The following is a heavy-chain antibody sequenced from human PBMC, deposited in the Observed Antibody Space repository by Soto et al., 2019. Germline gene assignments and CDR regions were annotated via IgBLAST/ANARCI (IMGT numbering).Heavy chain of an antibody. CDR3: TPERIDYIWGSYRTPTGARDY. CDR2: IKSKTDGGTT. D-gene: IGHD3-16*02. Sequence: GGSLRLSCAASGFTFSNAWMSWVRQAPGKGLEWVGRIKSKTDGGTTDYAAPVKGRFTISRDDSKNTLYLQMNSLKTEDTAVYYCTPERIDYIWGSYRTPTGARDYWGQGTLVTVSS. CDR1: GFTFSNAW. V-gene: IGHV3-15*01. J-gene: IGHJ4*02.